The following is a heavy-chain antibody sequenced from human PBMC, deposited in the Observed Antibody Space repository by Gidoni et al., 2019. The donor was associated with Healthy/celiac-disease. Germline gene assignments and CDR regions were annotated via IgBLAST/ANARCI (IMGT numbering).Heavy chain of an antibody. Sequence: QVQLQESGPGLVQPSETLSLTCTVSGGSISSYYWSWIRQPPGKGLEWIGYIYYSGSTNYNPSLKSRVTISVDTSKNQFSLKLSSVTAADTAVYYCAVGDYSSGWPFDYWGQGTLVTVSS. J-gene: IGHJ4*02. CDR3: AVGDYSSGWPFDY. D-gene: IGHD6-19*01. CDR1: GGSISSYY. V-gene: IGHV4-59*01. CDR2: IYYSGST.